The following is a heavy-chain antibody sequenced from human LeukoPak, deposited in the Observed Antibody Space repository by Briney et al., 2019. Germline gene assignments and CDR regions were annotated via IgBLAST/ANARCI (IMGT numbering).Heavy chain of an antibody. D-gene: IGHD2-2*01. J-gene: IGHJ3*02. CDR2: IYYSGST. V-gene: IGHV4-31*03. CDR3: GRYCSSSSCDMIHAFDI. Sequence: PSETLSLTCTVSGGSISSGGYYWSWIRQHPGKGLEWIGYIYYSGSTYYNPSLKSRVTISVDTSKNQFSLKLSSVTAAATAVYYCGRYCSSSSCDMIHAFDIWGQGTMVTVSS. CDR1: GGSISSGGYY.